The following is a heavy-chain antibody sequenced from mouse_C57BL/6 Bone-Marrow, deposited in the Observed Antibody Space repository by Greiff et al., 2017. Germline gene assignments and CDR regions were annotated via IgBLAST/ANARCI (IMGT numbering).Heavy chain of an antibody. CDR3: VITTVVGPYYFDY. Sequence: VQLQQPGAELVKPGASVKLSCKASGYTFTSYWMQWVKQRPGQGLEWIGEIDPSDSYTNYNQKFKGKATLTVDTSSSTAYMQLSSLTSEDSAVYYCVITTVVGPYYFDYWGQGTTLTVSS. D-gene: IGHD1-1*01. V-gene: IGHV1-50*01. CDR2: IDPSDSYT. J-gene: IGHJ2*01. CDR1: GYTFTSYW.